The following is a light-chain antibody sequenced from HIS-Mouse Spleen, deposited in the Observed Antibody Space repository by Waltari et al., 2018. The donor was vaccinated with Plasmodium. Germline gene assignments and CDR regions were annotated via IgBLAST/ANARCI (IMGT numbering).Light chain of an antibody. V-gene: IGLV3-10*01. Sequence: SYELTQPPSVSVSPGQTARITCSGDALPKKYAYWDQQKSGQAPVLVIYEESKRPSGIPDRFSGSSSGTMATLTISGAQVEDEADYYCYSTDSSGNHRVFGGGTKLTVL. CDR2: EES. J-gene: IGLJ3*02. CDR1: ALPKKY. CDR3: YSTDSSGNHRV.